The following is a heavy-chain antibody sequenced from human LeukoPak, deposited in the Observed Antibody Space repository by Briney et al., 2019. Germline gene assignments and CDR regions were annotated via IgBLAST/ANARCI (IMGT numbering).Heavy chain of an antibody. D-gene: IGHD2-2*01. CDR3: ARVRGYCSSTICYRYYFDY. CDR2: ISAYNGNT. Sequence: GASVKVSCKASGYTFTSYGISWVRQAPGQGLEWMGWISAYNGNTNYAQKLQGRVTMTTDTSTSTAYMELRSLRSDDTAVYYCARVRGYCSSTICYRYYFDYWGQGTLVTVSS. CDR1: GYTFTSYG. V-gene: IGHV1-18*01. J-gene: IGHJ4*02.